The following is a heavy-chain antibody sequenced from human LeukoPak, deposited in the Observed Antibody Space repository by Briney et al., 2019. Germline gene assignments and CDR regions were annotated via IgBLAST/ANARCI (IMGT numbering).Heavy chain of an antibody. CDR3: ARGTRRRAATAVTNYYFDY. D-gene: IGHD1-26*01. CDR1: GYSFTGYY. CDR2: INPNTGAT. Sequence: GASVKVSCKPSGYSFTGYYFHWVRQAPGQGLEWMGWINPNTGATNSAQKFQGRVTMTRDTSISTVYMELNRLRSDDTAVFYCARGTRRRAATAVTNYYFDYRGQGTLVTVSS. V-gene: IGHV1-2*02. J-gene: IGHJ4*02.